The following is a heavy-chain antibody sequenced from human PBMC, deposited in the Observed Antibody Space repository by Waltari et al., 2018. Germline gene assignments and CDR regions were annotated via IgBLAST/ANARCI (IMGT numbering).Heavy chain of an antibody. Sequence: QVQLQESGPGLVKPSETPSLTCTVSGGSIKTYYWSWIRQPPGKGLEWIGYTSDTGSTNYNPSLKSRVTISVDTSKNQFSLKLSSVTAADTAVYYCARGSSSGWYGYFDYWGQGTRVTVSS. CDR2: TSDTGST. J-gene: IGHJ4*02. V-gene: IGHV4-59*01. D-gene: IGHD6-13*01. CDR1: GGSIKTYY. CDR3: ARGSSSGWYGYFDY.